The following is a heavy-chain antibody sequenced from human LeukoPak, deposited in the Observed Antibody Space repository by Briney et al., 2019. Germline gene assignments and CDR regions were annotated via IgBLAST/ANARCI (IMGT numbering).Heavy chain of an antibody. D-gene: IGHD2-2*01. Sequence: GGSLRLSCTVSGFTVTSNSMSWVRQAPGKGLEWVSFIYSGSTHYSDSVKGRFTISRDNSKNTLYLQMNSLRAEDTAVYYCAREGPAAMGGDFDYWGQGTLVTVSS. CDR2: IYSGST. CDR3: AREGPAAMGGDFDY. J-gene: IGHJ4*02. V-gene: IGHV3-53*01. CDR1: GFTVTSNS.